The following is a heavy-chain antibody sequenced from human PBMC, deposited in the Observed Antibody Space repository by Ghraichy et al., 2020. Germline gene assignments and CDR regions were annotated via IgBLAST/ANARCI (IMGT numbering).Heavy chain of an antibody. D-gene: IGHD1-7*01. CDR2: SSSSGSTN. V-gene: IGHV3-48*03. J-gene: IGHJ4*02. CDR1: GFTISSYD. CDR3: AGSRNGNYAFDY. Sequence: GGSLRLSCAASGFTISSYDMNWVRQAPGKGLEWAAYSSSSGSTNHYGDSVKGRFTISRDNAKNSLYLQMNSLRAEDTADYYCAGSRNGNYAFDYWGQGTLVTVSP.